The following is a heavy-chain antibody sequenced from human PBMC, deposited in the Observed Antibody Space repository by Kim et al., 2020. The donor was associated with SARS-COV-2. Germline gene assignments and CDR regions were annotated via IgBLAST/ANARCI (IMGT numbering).Heavy chain of an antibody. CDR3: TTAFEF. CDR2: NNDGTNT. J-gene: IGHJ4*02. Sequence: NNDGTNTYYADSVKGRFTIYRDNAKNMVYLQMNNLGAEDTAVYYCTTAFEFWGQGTLVTVSS. V-gene: IGHV3-74*01.